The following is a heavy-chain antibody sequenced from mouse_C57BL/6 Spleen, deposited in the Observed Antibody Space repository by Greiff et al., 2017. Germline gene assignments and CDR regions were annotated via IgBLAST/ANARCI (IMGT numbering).Heavy chain of an antibody. CDR2: ISSGGSYT. J-gene: IGHJ4*01. CDR1: GFTFSSYG. D-gene: IGHD1-1*01. Sequence: VQLKESGGDLVKPGGSLKLSCAASGFTFSSYGMSWVRQTPDKRLEWVATISSGGSYTYYPDSVKGRFTISRDNAKNTLYLQMSSLKSEDTAMYYCARQGGYGSSYAMDYWGQGTSVTVSS. CDR3: ARQGGYGSSYAMDY. V-gene: IGHV5-6*01.